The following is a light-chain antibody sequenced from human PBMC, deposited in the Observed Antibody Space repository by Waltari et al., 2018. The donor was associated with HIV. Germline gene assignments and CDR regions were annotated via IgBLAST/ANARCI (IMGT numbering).Light chain of an antibody. Sequence: DIQLTQSPSSLSASVGDRVTITCRANQGIANFLVWYQQKPGKPPNLVVYAGSRLESGVPSRFSGSGSEADYNLTISGLQPEDFATYYCQHYYDSFPITFGQGTRLEIK. CDR3: QHYYDSFPIT. CDR2: AGS. J-gene: IGKJ5*01. V-gene: IGKV1-NL1*01. CDR1: QGIANF.